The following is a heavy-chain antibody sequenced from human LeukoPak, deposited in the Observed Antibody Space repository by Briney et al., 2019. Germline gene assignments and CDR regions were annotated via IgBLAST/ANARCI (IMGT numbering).Heavy chain of an antibody. CDR3: ARTFVEEPLRFLEWSLGDNWFDP. D-gene: IGHD3-3*01. Sequence: ASVKVSCKASGYTFTGYFIHWVRQAPGQGLEWMGWINTNTGNPTYAQGFTGRFVFSLDTSVSTAYLQISSLKAEDTAVYYCARTFVEEPLRFLEWSLGDNWFDPWGQGTLVTVSS. J-gene: IGHJ5*02. CDR1: GYTFTGYF. CDR2: INTNTGNP. V-gene: IGHV7-4-1*02.